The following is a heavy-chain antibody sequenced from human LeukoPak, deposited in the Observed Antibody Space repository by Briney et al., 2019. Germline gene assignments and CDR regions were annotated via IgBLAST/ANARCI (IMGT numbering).Heavy chain of an antibody. J-gene: IGHJ4*02. CDR3: VRDPDALDY. V-gene: IGHV3-48*02. CDR1: GFTFSAYS. CDR2: IRSSGSPR. Sequence: GGSLKLSCAASGFTFSAYSMNWVRQAPGRGLEWVSYIRSSGSPRYYADSVKGRFTISRDNTKNSLYLQMDSLRNEDTAVYYCVRDPDALDYWGQGTLVTVSS.